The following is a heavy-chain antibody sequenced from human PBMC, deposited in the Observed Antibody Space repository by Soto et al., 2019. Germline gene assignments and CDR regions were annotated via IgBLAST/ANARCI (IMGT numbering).Heavy chain of an antibody. V-gene: IGHV1-46*01. CDR2: INPSGGST. D-gene: IGHD3-22*01. J-gene: IGHJ4*02. Sequence: GASVKVSCKASGYTFTSYYMHWVRQAPGQGLEWMGIINPSGGSTSYAQKFQGRVTMTRDTSTSTIYVELSSLRSEDTAVYYCARAFQYYYDSSAPGYYFDYWGQGTLVTVSS. CDR1: GYTFTSYY. CDR3: ARAFQYYYDSSAPGYYFDY.